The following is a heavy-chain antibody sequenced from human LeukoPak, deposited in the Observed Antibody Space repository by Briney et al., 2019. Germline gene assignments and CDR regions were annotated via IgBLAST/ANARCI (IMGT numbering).Heavy chain of an antibody. CDR3: ARGAWDGYNYYFDY. J-gene: IGHJ4*02. CDR2: IYSGGST. D-gene: IGHD5-24*01. V-gene: IGHV3-66*01. Sequence: GGSLRLSCAASGFTASSNYMSWVRQAPGKGLEWVSVIYSGGSTYYADSVKGRFTISRDNSKNTLYLQMNSLRAEDTAVYYCARGAWDGYNYYFDYWGQGTLVTVSS. CDR1: GFTASSNY.